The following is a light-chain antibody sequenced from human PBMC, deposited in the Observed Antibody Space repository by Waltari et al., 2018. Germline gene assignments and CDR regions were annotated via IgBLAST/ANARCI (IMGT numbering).Light chain of an antibody. Sequence: HSALTQPASVSGSPGQSITISCTGNSSDVGGYNYVSCYQQHPGEAPKLMIFDVSNRPSGVSSRFSGSKSGNTASLTISGLQAEDEADYYCSSYVSSDTLELFGGGTSLTVL. J-gene: IGLJ2*01. CDR1: SSDVGGYNY. CDR2: DVS. V-gene: IGLV2-14*03. CDR3: SSYVSSDTLEL.